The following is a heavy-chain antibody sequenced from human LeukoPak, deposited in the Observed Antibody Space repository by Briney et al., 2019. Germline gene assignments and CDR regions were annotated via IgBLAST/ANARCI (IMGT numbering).Heavy chain of an antibody. CDR2: FKSKTDGGTT. D-gene: IGHD5-12*01. V-gene: IGHV3-15*01. J-gene: IGHJ6*03. CDR3: AKDGSSSGYPYYMDV. CDR1: GFTFSNAW. Sequence: GGSLRLSCAASGFTFSNAWMSWVRQAPGKGLEWVGRFKSKTDGGTTDYAAPVKGRFTISRDESKNTLYLQMNSLRAEDTAVYYCAKDGSSSGYPYYMDVWGKGTTVTVSS.